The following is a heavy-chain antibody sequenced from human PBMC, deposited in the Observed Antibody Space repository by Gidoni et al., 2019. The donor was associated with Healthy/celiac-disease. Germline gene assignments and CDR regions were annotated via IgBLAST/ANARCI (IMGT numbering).Heavy chain of an antibody. D-gene: IGHD2-2*01. CDR2: IYSGGST. CDR3: ARAASRCSSTSCYSYYYYYYMDV. Sequence: EVQLVESGGGLIQPGGSLRLSCAASGFTVSRNSISCFRQVPGKGLEWVSVIYSGGSTYYADSVKGRFTISRDNSKNTLYLQMNSLRAEDTAVYYCARAASRCSSTSCYSYYYYYYMDVWGKGTTVTVSS. V-gene: IGHV3-53*01. CDR1: GFTVSRNS. J-gene: IGHJ6*03.